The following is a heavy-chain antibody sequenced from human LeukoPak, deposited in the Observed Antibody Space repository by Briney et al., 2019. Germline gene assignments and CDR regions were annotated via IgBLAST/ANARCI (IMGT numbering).Heavy chain of an antibody. J-gene: IGHJ5*02. CDR3: AREGEMATPSSWFDP. Sequence: ASVKVSCKASGYTFTSYAMNWVRQAPGQGLEWMGWINTNTGNPTYAQGFTGRFVFSLDTSVSTAYLQISSLKAEDTAVYYCAREGEMATPSSWFDPWGQGTLVTVSS. CDR2: INTNTGNP. D-gene: IGHD5-24*01. CDR1: GYTFTSYA. V-gene: IGHV7-4-1*02.